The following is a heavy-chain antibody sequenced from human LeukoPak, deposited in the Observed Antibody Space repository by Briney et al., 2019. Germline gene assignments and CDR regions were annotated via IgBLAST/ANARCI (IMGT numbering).Heavy chain of an antibody. CDR1: GGSFSGYY. Sequence: SETLSLTCAVYGGSFSGYYWSWIRQTPGKGLEWIGEINHSGSTNYNPSLKSRVTISADTSKNHFSLKLNSVTTADTAVYYCTRGAGWLIDYWGQGILVTVSS. CDR3: TRGAGWLIDY. J-gene: IGHJ4*02. D-gene: IGHD3-16*01. V-gene: IGHV4-34*01. CDR2: INHSGST.